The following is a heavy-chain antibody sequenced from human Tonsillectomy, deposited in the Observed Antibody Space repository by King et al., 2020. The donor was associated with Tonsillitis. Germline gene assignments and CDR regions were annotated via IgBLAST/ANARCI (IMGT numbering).Heavy chain of an antibody. V-gene: IGHV4-59*01. CDR2: IYYSGST. Sequence: QLQESGPGLVKPSETLSLTCTVSGGSISSYYWSWIRQPPGKGLEWIGSIYYSGSTNYNPSLMSRVTMSVDKSKNQFSLKLSSVTAADTAVYYCSRAAPLYAQARQLDVWGQGTTVTVAS. D-gene: IGHD2-8*01. J-gene: IGHJ6*01. CDR1: GGSISSYY. CDR3: SRAAPLYAQARQLDV.